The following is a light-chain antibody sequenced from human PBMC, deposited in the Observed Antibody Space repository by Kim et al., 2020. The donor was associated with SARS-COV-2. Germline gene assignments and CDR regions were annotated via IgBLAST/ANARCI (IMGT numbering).Light chain of an antibody. CDR2: AAS. Sequence: SVEDRVTITGRASQSISSYLNWYQQKPGKAPKLLIYAASSLQSGVPSRFSGSGSGTDFTRTISSLQPEDFTTYYCQQSNSTPAITFGRATRLGI. J-gene: IGKJ5*01. V-gene: IGKV1-39*01. CDR1: QSISSY. CDR3: QQSNSTPAIT.